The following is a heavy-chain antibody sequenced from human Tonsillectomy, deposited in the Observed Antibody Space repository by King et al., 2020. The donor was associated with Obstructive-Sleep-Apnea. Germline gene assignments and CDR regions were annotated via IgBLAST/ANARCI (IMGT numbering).Heavy chain of an antibody. D-gene: IGHD3-10*01. CDR2: ISSSSSYI. J-gene: IGHJ6*02. V-gene: IGHV3-21*01. CDR1: RFTFSSYS. Sequence: VQLVQSGGGLVKPGGSLRLSCAASRFTFSSYSMNWVRQAPGKGLEWVSSISSSSSYIYYADSVKGRFTISRDNAKNSLYLQMNSLRAEDTAVYYCARDYDTMVRGVIFYYGMDVWGQGTTVTVSS. CDR3: ARDYDTMVRGVIFYYGMDV.